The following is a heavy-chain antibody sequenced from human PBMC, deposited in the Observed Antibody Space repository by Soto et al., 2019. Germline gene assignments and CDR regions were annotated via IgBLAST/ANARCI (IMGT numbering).Heavy chain of an antibody. J-gene: IGHJ6*02. Sequence: SLRLSCAASGFTFSSYAMSWVRQAPGKGLEWVSAISGSGGSTYYADSVKGRFTISRDNSKNTLYLQMNSLRAEDTAVYYCAKDRAQTYGSGSYHYYYGMDVWGQGTTVTVSS. CDR1: GFTFSSYA. CDR2: ISGSGGST. CDR3: AKDRAQTYGSGSYHYYYGMDV. D-gene: IGHD3-10*01. V-gene: IGHV3-23*01.